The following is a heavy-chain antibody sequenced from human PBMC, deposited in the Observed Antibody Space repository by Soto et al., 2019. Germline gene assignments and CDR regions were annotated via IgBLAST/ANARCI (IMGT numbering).Heavy chain of an antibody. CDR1: CGSLSGSSYY. Sequence: SETLSPTFTVSCGSLSGSSYYWGWIRQPPGKGLEWIGSIYYSGSTYYNPSLKSRVTISVDTSKNQFSLKLSSVTAADTAVYYCARLSSQTCNYWGQGTLVTVSS. CDR2: IYYSGST. J-gene: IGHJ4*02. CDR3: ARLSSQTCNY. V-gene: IGHV4-39*01. D-gene: IGHD2-21*01.